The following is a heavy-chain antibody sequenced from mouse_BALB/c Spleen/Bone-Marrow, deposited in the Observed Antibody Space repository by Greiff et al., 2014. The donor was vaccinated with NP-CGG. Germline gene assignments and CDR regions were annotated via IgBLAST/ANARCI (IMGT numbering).Heavy chain of an antibody. J-gene: IGHJ2*01. CDR2: IDPDNGDT. CDR3: NIDGYDFDY. Sequence: LKESGAELVRSGASVKLSCTASGFNIKDYYIHWVKQRPEQGLEWIGWIDPDNGDTEYAPKFQGTATMTAGTSSNTAYLQLSSLTSEDTAVYYCNIDGYDFDYWGQGTTLTVSS. CDR1: GFNIKDYY. V-gene: IGHV14-4*02. D-gene: IGHD2-2*01.